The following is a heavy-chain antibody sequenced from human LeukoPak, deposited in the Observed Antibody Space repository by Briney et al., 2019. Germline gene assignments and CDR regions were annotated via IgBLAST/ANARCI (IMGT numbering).Heavy chain of an antibody. CDR3: ARGPRGYCSGGSCYWLNYYYYYMDV. Sequence: GGSLRLSCAASRFTFSSYGMHWVRQAPGKGLEWVAFIRYDGSNKYYADSVKGRFTISRDNSKNTLYLQMNSLRAEDTAVYYCARGPRGYCSGGSCYWLNYYYYYMDVWGKGTTVTVSS. CDR2: IRYDGSNK. D-gene: IGHD2-15*01. V-gene: IGHV3-30*02. J-gene: IGHJ6*03. CDR1: RFTFSSYG.